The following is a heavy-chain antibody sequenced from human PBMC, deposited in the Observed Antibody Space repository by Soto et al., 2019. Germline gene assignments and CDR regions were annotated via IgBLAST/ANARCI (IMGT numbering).Heavy chain of an antibody. J-gene: IGHJ4*02. D-gene: IGHD2-15*01. Sequence: QVQLVESGGGVVQPGRSLRLSCAASGFTFSSFAMHWVRQAPGKGLEWLAVISSDVVNYYYAESVKGRFTISRDNSKNKLYLQMNSLSNEDTAVYYCARGGAWTPEGLGYWGQGTLVTVSS. CDR1: GFTFSSFA. V-gene: IGHV3-30-3*01. CDR2: ISSDVVNY. CDR3: ARGGAWTPEGLGY.